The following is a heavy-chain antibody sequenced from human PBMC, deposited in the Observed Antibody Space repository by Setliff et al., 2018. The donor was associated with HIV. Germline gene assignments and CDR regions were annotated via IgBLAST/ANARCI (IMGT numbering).Heavy chain of an antibody. J-gene: IGHJ3*02. CDR1: GGTFSNYA. Sequence: ASVKVSCKASGGTFSNYAISWVRQAPGQGLEWMGWISAYNRNVNYSQKVQGRVTMTTDTSTSTAYMELKNLKSDDTAVYYCARVLDPGIAVATHAFDIWGQGTMVTVSS. V-gene: IGHV1-18*01. CDR2: ISAYNRNV. CDR3: ARVLDPGIAVATHAFDI. D-gene: IGHD6-19*01.